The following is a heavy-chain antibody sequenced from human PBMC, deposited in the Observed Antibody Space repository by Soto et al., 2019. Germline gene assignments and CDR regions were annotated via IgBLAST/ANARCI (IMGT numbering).Heavy chain of an antibody. D-gene: IGHD2-15*01. V-gene: IGHV3-48*03. CDR1: GFSFSSYD. Sequence: PGGSLRLSCAVSGFSFSSYDMNWVRQAPGKGLEWVSYISGSGSTIYYADSVKGRFTISRDNAKNSLYLQMNSLRADDTAVYYCARAPLLYCSGGSCYALDHWGQATLVTVSS. CDR2: ISGSGSTI. J-gene: IGHJ4*02. CDR3: ARAPLLYCSGGSCYALDH.